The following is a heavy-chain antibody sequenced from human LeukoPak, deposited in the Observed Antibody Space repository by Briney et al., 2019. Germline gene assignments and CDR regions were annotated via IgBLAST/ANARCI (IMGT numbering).Heavy chain of an antibody. D-gene: IGHD3-22*01. CDR2: IYPGDSDT. CDR1: GYRFTSYW. V-gene: IGHV5-51*01. Sequence: GESLKISCKGSGYRFTSYWIGWVRQMPGKGLEWMGIIYPGDSDTRYSPSFQGQVTISADKSISTAYLQWSSLKASDTAMYYCARHSYDSSGYYKMNFDYWGQGTLVTVSS. J-gene: IGHJ4*02. CDR3: ARHSYDSSGYYKMNFDY.